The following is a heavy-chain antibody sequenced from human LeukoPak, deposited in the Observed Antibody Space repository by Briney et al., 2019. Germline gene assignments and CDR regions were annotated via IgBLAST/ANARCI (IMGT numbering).Heavy chain of an antibody. Sequence: SQTLSLTCAISGYSVSSNSAAWNWIRQSPSRGLEWLGRTYYRSMWHNDYAESVKSRITINPDTSKNQFSLQVNSVTPEDTALYYCAREGTSWFDPWGQGTLVTVSS. CDR2: TYYRSMWHN. J-gene: IGHJ5*02. CDR1: GYSVSSNSAA. CDR3: AREGTSWFDP. V-gene: IGHV6-1*01.